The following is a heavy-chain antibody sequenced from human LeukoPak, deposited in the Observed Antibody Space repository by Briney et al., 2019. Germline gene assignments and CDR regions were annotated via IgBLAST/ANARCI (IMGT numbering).Heavy chain of an antibody. Sequence: ASVKVSCKASGYTFTNYGINWVRQAPGQGLEWMGWISAYNGNTNYAQKLQGRVTMTTDTSTTTAYMDLRSLRSDDTAVYYCARDQAATNTQVRFCLDWGQGTLVTVSS. CDR3: ARDQAATNTQVRFCLD. J-gene: IGHJ4*02. D-gene: IGHD3-9*01. CDR2: ISAYNGNT. V-gene: IGHV1-18*01. CDR1: GYTFTNYG.